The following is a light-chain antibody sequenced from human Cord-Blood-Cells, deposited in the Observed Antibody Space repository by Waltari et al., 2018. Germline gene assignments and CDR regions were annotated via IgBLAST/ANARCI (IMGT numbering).Light chain of an antibody. V-gene: IGLV2-23*02. J-gene: IGLJ1*01. CDR2: EVS. CDR3: CSYAGSYV. CDR1: SSDVGRYNF. Sequence: QSALTQPASVSGSPGPSITISCTGPSSDVGRYNFVSWYQQHPGKAPKLMIYEVSKRPSGVSNRFSGSKSGNTASLTISGLQAEDEADYYCCSYAGSYVFGTGTKVTVL.